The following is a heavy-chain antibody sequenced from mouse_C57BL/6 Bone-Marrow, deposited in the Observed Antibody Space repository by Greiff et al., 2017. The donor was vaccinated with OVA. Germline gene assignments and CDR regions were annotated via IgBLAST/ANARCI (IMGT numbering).Heavy chain of an antibody. J-gene: IGHJ4*01. CDR1: GYTFTSYW. CDR2: IHPNSGST. V-gene: IGHV1-64*01. CDR3: ARGLLRPLYYYAMDY. Sequence: VQLQQPGAELVKPGASVKLSCKASGYTFTSYWMHWVKQRPGQGLEWIGMIHPNSGSTNYNEKFKSKATLTVDKSSSTAYMQLSSLSSEDSAVXYCARGLLRPLYYYAMDYWGQGTSVTVSS. D-gene: IGHD1-2*01.